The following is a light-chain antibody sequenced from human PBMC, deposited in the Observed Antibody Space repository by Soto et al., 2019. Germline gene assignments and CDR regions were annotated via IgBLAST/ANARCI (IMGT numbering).Light chain of an antibody. CDR2: DAS. CDR3: QQYNRT. V-gene: IGKV1-5*01. CDR1: QSISSW. J-gene: IGKJ1*01. Sequence: DIQMTQSPSTLSASVGDRVTITCRASQSISSWLAWYQQKPGKAPKLLIYDASSLESGVPSRFSGSGSGTEFTLTISSLQPDDFATYYYQQYNRTFGQGTKVEIK.